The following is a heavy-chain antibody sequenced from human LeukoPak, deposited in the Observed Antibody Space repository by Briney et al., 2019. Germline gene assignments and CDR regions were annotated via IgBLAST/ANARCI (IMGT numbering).Heavy chain of an antibody. J-gene: IGHJ6*03. CDR2: ITPDGNNQ. D-gene: IGHD2-2*01. CDR3: ARDNLDCSSTSCYFNYYYYMDV. V-gene: IGHV3-30*04. CDR1: GFTFSNYA. Sequence: GGSLRLSCAASGFTFSNYAMHWVRQAPGKGPEWVGIITPDGNNQYYPDSVKGRFTISRDNSKNTLYLQMNSLRAEDTAVYYCARDNLDCSSTSCYFNYYYYMDVWGKGTTVTVSS.